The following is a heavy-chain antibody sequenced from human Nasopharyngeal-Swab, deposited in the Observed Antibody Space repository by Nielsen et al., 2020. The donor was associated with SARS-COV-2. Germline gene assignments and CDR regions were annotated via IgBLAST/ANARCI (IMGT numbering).Heavy chain of an antibody. CDR1: GGSVSSGSYY. D-gene: IGHD2-2*01. V-gene: IGHV4-61*01. J-gene: IGHJ6*02. CDR3: AREGVVPAATYYYYGMDV. Sequence: SETLSLTCTVSGGSVSSGSYYWSWIRQPPGKGLEWIGYIYYSGSTNYNPSLKSRVTISVDTSKNQFSLKLSSVTAAGTAVYYCAREGVVPAATYYYYGMDVWGQGTTVTVSS. CDR2: IYYSGST.